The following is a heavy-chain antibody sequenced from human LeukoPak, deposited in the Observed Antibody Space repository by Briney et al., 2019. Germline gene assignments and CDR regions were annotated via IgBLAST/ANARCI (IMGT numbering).Heavy chain of an antibody. CDR2: IKHSGST. CDR3: ARRVYYGASTHWSFDL. J-gene: IGHJ2*01. D-gene: IGHD3-3*01. V-gene: IGHV4-34*01. CDR1: TGSFSGYY. Sequence: SETLSLTCAVYTGSFSGYYWSWIRQPPGKGLEWIGEIKHSGSTNYYPSLKSRVTLSVDTSKNQFSLKLSSVTAADTAVYYCARRVYYGASTHWSFDLWGRGTLVTVSS.